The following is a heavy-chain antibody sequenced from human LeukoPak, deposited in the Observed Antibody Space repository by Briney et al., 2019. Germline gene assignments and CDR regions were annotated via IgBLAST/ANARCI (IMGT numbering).Heavy chain of an antibody. D-gene: IGHD1-26*01. Sequence: SQTLSLTCSVSGGSISSGGYYWGWIRQHPGKGLEWIGYIYYSGSTYYNPSLKSRLIISVDTSKNQFSLKLSSVTAADTAMYYCARILPMTQSYHFDHWGQGTLVTVSS. V-gene: IGHV4-31*03. CDR1: GGSISSGGYY. J-gene: IGHJ4*02. CDR3: ARILPMTQSYHFDH. CDR2: IYYSGST.